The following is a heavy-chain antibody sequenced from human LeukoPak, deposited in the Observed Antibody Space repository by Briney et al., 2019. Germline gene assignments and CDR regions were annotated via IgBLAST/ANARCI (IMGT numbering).Heavy chain of an antibody. CDR3: ARDIPFAGPAYGGNTALDI. D-gene: IGHD4-23*01. CDR2: ISGYIGNT. CDR1: GYTFTSYG. V-gene: IGHV1-18*01. Sequence: ASLKFSCKVSGYTFTSYGTSWVRRAPGQGLEWVGWISGYIGNTNYEEKVQGRVTMTKDSPTSTAYMEVRSLRSDDTAVYSCARDIPFAGPAYGGNTALDIWGQRTMVTVSS. J-gene: IGHJ3*02.